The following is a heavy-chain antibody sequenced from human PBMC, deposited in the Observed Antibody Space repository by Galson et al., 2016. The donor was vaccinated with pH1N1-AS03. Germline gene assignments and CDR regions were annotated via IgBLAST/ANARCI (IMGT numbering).Heavy chain of an antibody. V-gene: IGHV3-11*06. CDR3: ARGQGYNSGYFDTDY. D-gene: IGHD3-22*01. J-gene: IGHJ4*02. CDR1: GFTLSDYY. CDR2: ISSGSTYT. Sequence: SLRLSCAASGFTLSDYYMSWIRQAPGKGLEWVSYISSGSTYTNYADSVKGRFTISRDNGKNSVYLQMNSLRAEDTAVYYCARGQGYNSGYFDTDYWGRGTLVTVSS.